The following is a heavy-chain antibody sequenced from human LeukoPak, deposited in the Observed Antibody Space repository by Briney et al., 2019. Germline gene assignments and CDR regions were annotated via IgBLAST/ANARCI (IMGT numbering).Heavy chain of an antibody. D-gene: IGHD3-10*01. J-gene: IGHJ4*02. CDR3: ARLYGSGSYYPL. V-gene: IGHV1-2*02. CDR2: INPNSGGT. Sequence: ASVKVSCKASGYTFTGYYMHWVRQAPGQGLEWMGWINPNSGGTNYAQKFQGRVTMTRDTSISAAYMELSRLRSDDTAVYYCARLYGSGSYYPLWGQGTLVTVSS. CDR1: GYTFTGYY.